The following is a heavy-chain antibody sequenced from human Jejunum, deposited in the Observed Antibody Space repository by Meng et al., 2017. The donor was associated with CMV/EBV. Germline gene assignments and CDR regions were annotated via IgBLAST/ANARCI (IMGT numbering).Heavy chain of an antibody. Sequence: FTESFLHWVRQAPGQGLEWVGLINVNSGETSSAQNLQGRVTMTRDTSISTVYMDLSRLRSDDTALYYCVREGYFCSSSSCYKSFDYWGQGTLVTVSS. V-gene: IGHV1-2*02. CDR1: FTESF. CDR2: INVNSGET. CDR3: VREGYFCSSSSCYKSFDY. J-gene: IGHJ4*02. D-gene: IGHD2-2*02.